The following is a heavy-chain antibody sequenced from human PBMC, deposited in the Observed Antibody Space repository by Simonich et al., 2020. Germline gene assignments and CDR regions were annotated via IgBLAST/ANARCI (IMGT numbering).Heavy chain of an antibody. CDR1: GYTFTGYY. CDR3: ARNGLVGILKAFDI. D-gene: IGHD2-21*01. J-gene: IGHJ3*02. Sequence: QVQLVQSGAEVKKPGASVKVSCKASGYTFTGYYMHWVRQAPGQGLEWMGWINPNSGGTNYAKKFQGRVTMTRDTSISTAYRERSRLRSDDTAVYYCARNGLVGILKAFDIWGQGTMVTVSS. V-gene: IGHV1-2*02. CDR2: INPNSGGT.